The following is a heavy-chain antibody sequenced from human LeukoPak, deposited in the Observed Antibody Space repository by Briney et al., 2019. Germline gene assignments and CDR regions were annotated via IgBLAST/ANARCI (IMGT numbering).Heavy chain of an antibody. CDR2: IFYSGST. D-gene: IGHD3-10*01. Sequence: PSETLSLTCTVSGGSISSSNYYWAWIRQPPGRGLEWIGSIFYSGSTFYNPSLNSRVTISLDTSKNHFSLKLSSMTAADTAVYYCASPRGIMNYFDYWGQGTLVTVSS. CDR3: ASPRGIMNYFDY. V-gene: IGHV4-39*07. J-gene: IGHJ4*02. CDR1: GGSISSSNYY.